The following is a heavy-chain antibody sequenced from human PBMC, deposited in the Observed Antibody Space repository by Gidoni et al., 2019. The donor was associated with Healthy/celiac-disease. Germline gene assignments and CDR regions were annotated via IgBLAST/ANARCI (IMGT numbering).Heavy chain of an antibody. J-gene: IGHJ4*02. D-gene: IGHD6-13*01. CDR1: GGSISSSSYY. Sequence: QLQLQESGPGLVKPSETLSLTCTVSGGSISSSSYYWGWIRQPPGKGLEWIGSIYDSGTTYYHPSLTIRFTISVATSKNHFSLNLSSVTAADTAVYSCARHLRHVIAAAGESYFDYWVQGTLVTVSS. CDR2: IYDSGTT. CDR3: ARHLRHVIAAAGESYFDY. V-gene: IGHV4-39*01.